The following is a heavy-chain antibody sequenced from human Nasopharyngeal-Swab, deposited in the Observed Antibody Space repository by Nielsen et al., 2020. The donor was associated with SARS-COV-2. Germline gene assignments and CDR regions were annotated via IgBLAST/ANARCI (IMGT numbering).Heavy chain of an antibody. V-gene: IGHV4-59*01. CDR1: GGSISSSY. CDR3: ARDRPMVRGVASGGAHYYYYYMDV. Sequence: GSLRLPCTVSGGSISSSYWSWIRQPPGKGLEWIGYIYYSGSTNYNPSLKSRVTISVDTSKNQFSLKLSSVTAADTAVYYCARDRPMVRGVASGGAHYYYYYMDVWGKGTTVTVSS. J-gene: IGHJ6*03. D-gene: IGHD3-10*01. CDR2: IYYSGST.